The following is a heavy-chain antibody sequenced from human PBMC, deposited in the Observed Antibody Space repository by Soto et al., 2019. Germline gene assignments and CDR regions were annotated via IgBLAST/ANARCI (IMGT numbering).Heavy chain of an antibody. CDR1: GGTVSSYD. CDR3: ARELATVLTGWFDP. CDR2: IIPIFGTA. V-gene: IGHV1-69*12. D-gene: IGHD4-17*01. Sequence: QVQLVQSGAEVKKPGSSVKVSCKASGGTVSSYDISWVRQAPGQGLEWMGGIIPIFGTANYAQKFQGRVTITADDSTITAYMELSSLRSEDTAVYYCARELATVLTGWFDPWGQGTLVIVSS. J-gene: IGHJ5*02.